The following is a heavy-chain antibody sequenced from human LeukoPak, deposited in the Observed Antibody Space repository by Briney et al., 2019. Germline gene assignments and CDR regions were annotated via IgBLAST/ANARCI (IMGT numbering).Heavy chain of an antibody. D-gene: IGHD3-10*01. CDR3: ATPREYGSGSWWFGP. CDR2: FDPEDGET. Sequence: ASVKVSRKVSGYTLTELSMHWVRQAPGKGLEWMGGFDPEDGETIYAQKFQGRVTMTEDTSTDTAYMELSSLRSEDTAVYYCATPREYGSGSWWFGPWGQGTLVTVSS. J-gene: IGHJ5*02. V-gene: IGHV1-24*01. CDR1: GYTLTELS.